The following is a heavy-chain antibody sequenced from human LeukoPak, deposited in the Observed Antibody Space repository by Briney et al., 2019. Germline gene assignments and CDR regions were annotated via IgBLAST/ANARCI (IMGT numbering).Heavy chain of an antibody. CDR3: ARDSETGGIDY. CDR2: IYYSGTT. J-gene: IGHJ4*02. CDR1: GGSTSSYY. Sequence: PSETLSLTCTVSGGSTSSYYWSWIRQPPGKGLEWIGYIYYSGTTNYNPSLKSRVTISVDTSKNQFSLKLSSVTAADTAVYYCARDSETGGIDYWGQGTLVTVSS. D-gene: IGHD3-16*01. V-gene: IGHV4-59*01.